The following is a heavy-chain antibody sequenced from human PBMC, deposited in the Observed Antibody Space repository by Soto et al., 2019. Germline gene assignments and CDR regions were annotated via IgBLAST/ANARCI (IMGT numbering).Heavy chain of an antibody. CDR3: ARDGPLWFGESPSYYMDV. V-gene: IGHV3-74*01. Sequence: GGSLRLSCAAFGFTFSSYWMHWVRQAPGKGLVWVSRINSDGSSTSYADSVKGRFTISRDNAKNTLYLQMNSLRAEDTAVYYCARDGPLWFGESPSYYMDVWGKGTTVTVSS. CDR2: INSDGSST. D-gene: IGHD3-10*01. CDR1: GFTFSSYW. J-gene: IGHJ6*03.